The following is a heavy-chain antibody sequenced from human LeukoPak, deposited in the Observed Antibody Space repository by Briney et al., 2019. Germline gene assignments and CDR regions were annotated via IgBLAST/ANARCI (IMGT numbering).Heavy chain of an antibody. J-gene: IGHJ4*02. Sequence: SETLSLTCNVSGVSISNNYWTWIRQPPGKGLEWIGYVYSTGSTNYNPSLKSRVSMSVDTSMNQFSLKLASVTAADTAVYYCARHSIASDGARLFDYWGRGTLVTVSS. D-gene: IGHD2-21*01. CDR1: GVSISNNY. CDR3: ARHSIASDGARLFDY. V-gene: IGHV4-59*08. CDR2: VYSTGST.